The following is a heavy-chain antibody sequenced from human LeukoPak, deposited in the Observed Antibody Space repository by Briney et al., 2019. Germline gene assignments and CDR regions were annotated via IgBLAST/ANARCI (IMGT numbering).Heavy chain of an antibody. J-gene: IGHJ6*03. Sequence: GGSLRLSCAASGFTFDGYGMSWVRQAPGKGLEWVSVIYSGGSTYYADSVKGRFTISRDNSKNTLYLQMNSLRAEDTAVYYCARGRSGSWYGGYYYYYMDVWGKGTTVTVSS. CDR1: GFTFDGYG. CDR3: ARGRSGSWYGGYYYYYMDV. V-gene: IGHV3-66*01. D-gene: IGHD6-13*01. CDR2: IYSGGST.